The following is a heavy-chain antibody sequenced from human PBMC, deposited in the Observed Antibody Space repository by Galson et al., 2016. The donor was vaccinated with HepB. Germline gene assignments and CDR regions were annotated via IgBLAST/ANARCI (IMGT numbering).Heavy chain of an antibody. CDR1: GFRFSSYA. Sequence: SLRLSCAASGFRFSSYAMNWVRQAPGKGLEWISLISDNGHATYYADPVRGRFSIARDNSKNTLYLQMNSLRADDTAVYYCAKCPPGTRGSLDSWGQGTLVTVSS. V-gene: IGHV3-23*01. CDR3: AKCPPGTRGSLDS. CDR2: ISDNGHAT. D-gene: IGHD1-14*01. J-gene: IGHJ4*02.